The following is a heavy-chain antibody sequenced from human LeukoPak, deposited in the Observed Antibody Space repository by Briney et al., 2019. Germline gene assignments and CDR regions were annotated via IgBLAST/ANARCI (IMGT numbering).Heavy chain of an antibody. CDR2: IYYSGST. CDR3: ARLTGYRIESAFDI. V-gene: IGHV4-61*01. CDR1: GVSISSSNSY. J-gene: IGHJ3*02. D-gene: IGHD3-9*01. Sequence: SETLSLTCTVSGVSISSSNSYWSWIRQPPGKGLEWIGYIYYSGSTNYNPSLKSRVTISVDTSKNQFSLKLSSVTAADTAVYYCARLTGYRIESAFDIWGQGTMVTVSS.